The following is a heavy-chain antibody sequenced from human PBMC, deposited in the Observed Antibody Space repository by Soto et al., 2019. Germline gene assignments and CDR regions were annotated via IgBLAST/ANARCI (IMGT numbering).Heavy chain of an antibody. J-gene: IGHJ5*02. Sequence: SSETLSLTCAVYGGSFSGYYWSWIRQPPGKGLEWIGEINHSGSTNYNPSLKSRVTISVDTSKNQFSLKLSSVTAADTAVYYCARGPPIQYCSGGSCYSRWFDPWGQGTLVTVSS. CDR1: GGSFSGYY. D-gene: IGHD2-15*01. V-gene: IGHV4-34*01. CDR2: INHSGST. CDR3: ARGPPIQYCSGGSCYSRWFDP.